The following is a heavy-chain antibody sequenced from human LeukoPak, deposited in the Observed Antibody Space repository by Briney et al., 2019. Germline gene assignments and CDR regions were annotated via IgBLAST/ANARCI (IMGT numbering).Heavy chain of an antibody. CDR2: ITDSGGIT. CDR3: AKRYNLYYFDY. D-gene: IGHD1-20*01. J-gene: IGHJ4*02. Sequence: PGGSLRLSCAASGFTFRSYAMAWVRQAPGQGLEYVSSITDSGGITAYADSVKGRFTISRDNSRNTVYLQMNSLRAEDTAVYYCAKRYNLYYFDYWGQGALVTVSS. V-gene: IGHV3-23*01. CDR1: GFTFRSYA.